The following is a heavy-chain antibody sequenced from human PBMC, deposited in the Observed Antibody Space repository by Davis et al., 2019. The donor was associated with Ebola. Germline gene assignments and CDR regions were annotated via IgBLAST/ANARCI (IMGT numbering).Heavy chain of an antibody. D-gene: IGHD1-26*01. Sequence: GESLKISCAASGFTFSSYGMHWVRQAPGKGLEWVACIRYDGSNKYYADSVKGRFTISRDNSKNTLYLQMNGLRVEDTAIYYCAKDTSNIWFDIWGQGTNVTVSS. CDR3: AKDTSNIWFDI. J-gene: IGHJ3*02. CDR2: IRYDGSNK. V-gene: IGHV3-30*02. CDR1: GFTFSSYG.